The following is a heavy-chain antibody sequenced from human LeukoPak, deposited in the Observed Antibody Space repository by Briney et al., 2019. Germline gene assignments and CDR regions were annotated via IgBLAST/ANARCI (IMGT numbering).Heavy chain of an antibody. CDR3: ARDCSGGTCYSGYDY. V-gene: IGHV1-2*05. CDR2: INPNSGGT. D-gene: IGHD2-15*01. J-gene: IGHJ4*02. CDR1: GYTFTGYY. Sequence: ASVKVSCKASGYTFTGYYMHWVRQGPGQGLEWMGRINPNSGGTNYAQKFQGRVAMTRETSISKAYIELSRLRSDDTGVYYSARDCSGGTCYSGYDYWGQGTLVTVSS.